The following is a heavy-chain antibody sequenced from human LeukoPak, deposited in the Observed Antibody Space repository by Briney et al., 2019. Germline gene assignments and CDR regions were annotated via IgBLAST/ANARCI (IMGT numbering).Heavy chain of an antibody. J-gene: IGHJ4*02. Sequence: GGSLRLSCAASGFTFSSYGMHWVRQAPGKGLEWVAVISYDGSNKYYADSVKGRFTIPRDNPKNTLYLQMNSLRAEDTAVYYCAKEYYYDSSGYYWGQGTLVTVSS. V-gene: IGHV3-30*18. CDR2: ISYDGSNK. CDR1: GFTFSSYG. CDR3: AKEYYYDSSGYY. D-gene: IGHD3-22*01.